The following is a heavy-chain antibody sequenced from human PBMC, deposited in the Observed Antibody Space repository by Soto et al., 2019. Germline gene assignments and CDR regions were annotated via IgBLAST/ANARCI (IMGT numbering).Heavy chain of an antibody. J-gene: IGHJ4*02. CDR2: IWYDGSNK. V-gene: IGHV3-33*01. D-gene: IGHD4-17*01. CDR1: GFTFSSYG. Sequence: GGSLRLSCAASGFTFSSYGMHWVRQAPGKGLEWVAVIWYDGSNKYYADSVKGRFTISRDNSKNTLYLQMNSLRAEDTAVYYCARDADDYGDYRGYFDYWGQGTLVTVSS. CDR3: ARDADDYGDYRGYFDY.